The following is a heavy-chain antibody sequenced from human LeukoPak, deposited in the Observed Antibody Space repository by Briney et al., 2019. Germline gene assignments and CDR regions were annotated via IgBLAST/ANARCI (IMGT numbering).Heavy chain of an antibody. D-gene: IGHD3-22*01. CDR1: GDSISSSTYY. Sequence: TASETLSLTCTVSGDSISSSTYYWGWIRQPPGKGLEWIGTIYYSGSTYYNPSLKSRVTISVDTSKNQFSLKLSSVTAADTAVYYCARHGSGYSFDYWGQGTLVTVSS. J-gene: IGHJ4*02. CDR2: IYYSGST. CDR3: ARHGSGYSFDY. V-gene: IGHV4-39*01.